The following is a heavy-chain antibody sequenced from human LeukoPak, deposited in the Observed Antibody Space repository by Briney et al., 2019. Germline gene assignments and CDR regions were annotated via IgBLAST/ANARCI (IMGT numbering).Heavy chain of an antibody. Sequence: PSETLSLTCTVSGGSISSSSYCWGWIRQPPGKGLEWIGSIYYSGSTYYNPSLKSRVTISVDTSKNQFSLKLSSVTAADTAVYYCASVPGEDFWSGYYYFDYWGQGTLVTVSS. D-gene: IGHD3-3*01. V-gene: IGHV4-39*01. CDR3: ASVPGEDFWSGYYYFDY. CDR1: GGSISSSSYC. J-gene: IGHJ4*02. CDR2: IYYSGST.